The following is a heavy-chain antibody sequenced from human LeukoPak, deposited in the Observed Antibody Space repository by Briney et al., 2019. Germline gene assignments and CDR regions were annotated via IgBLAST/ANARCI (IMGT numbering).Heavy chain of an antibody. CDR2: ISGSGGST. CDR3: AKDDHYDFWSGYYFQGINYLDY. CDR1: GFTFSSYA. J-gene: IGHJ4*02. Sequence: GGSLRLSCAASGFTFSSYAMSWVRQAPGKGLEWVSAISGSGGSTYYADSVKGRFTISRDNSKNTLYLQMNSLRAEDTAVYYCAKDDHYDFWSGYYFQGINYLDYWGQGTLVTVSS. V-gene: IGHV3-23*01. D-gene: IGHD3-3*01.